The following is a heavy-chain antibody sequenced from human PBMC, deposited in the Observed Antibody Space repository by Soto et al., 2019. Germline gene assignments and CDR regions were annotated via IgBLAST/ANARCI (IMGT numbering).Heavy chain of an antibody. CDR2: IIPLFGAG. CDR1: GGTFNTIA. V-gene: IGHV1-69*01. D-gene: IGHD5-18*01. J-gene: IGHJ3*01. Sequence: QVQLVQSGAEMKKPGSSVKVSCKISGGTFNTIALSWVRQAPGQGLEWMGGIIPLFGAGNYAEKFRDRVTITADESTSTMYMELNSLRSEDTAVYYCARGAPEGYTYGYGAFQFWGKGTMVTVSS. CDR3: ARGAPEGYTYGYGAFQF.